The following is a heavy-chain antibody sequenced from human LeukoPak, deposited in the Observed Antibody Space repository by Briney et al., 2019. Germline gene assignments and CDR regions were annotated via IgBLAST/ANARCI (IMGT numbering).Heavy chain of an antibody. CDR3: ARGRFLDRYYYYYMDV. J-gene: IGHJ6*03. CDR2: IYYSGST. V-gene: IGHV4-39*07. D-gene: IGHD3-3*01. Sequence: GSLRLSCAASGFTVSSNYMSWVRQAPGKGLEWIGSIYYSGSTYYNPSLKSRVTISVDTSKNQFSLKLSSVTAADTAVYYCARGRFLDRYYYYYMDVWGKGTTVTVSS. CDR1: GFTVSSNY.